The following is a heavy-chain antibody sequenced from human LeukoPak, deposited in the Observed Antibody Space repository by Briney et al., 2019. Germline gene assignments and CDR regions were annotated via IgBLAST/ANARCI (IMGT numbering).Heavy chain of an antibody. Sequence: GASVKVSCKASGGTFSSYAISWVRQAPGQGLEWMGRIIPILGIANYAQKFQGRVTITADKSTSTAYMELSSLRSEDTAVYYCARDPYYDYVWGSYRPRPYRKYYFDYWGQGTLVTVSS. CDR2: IIPILGIA. D-gene: IGHD3-16*02. V-gene: IGHV1-69*04. CDR1: GGTFSSYA. CDR3: ARDPYYDYVWGSYRPRPYRKYYFDY. J-gene: IGHJ4*02.